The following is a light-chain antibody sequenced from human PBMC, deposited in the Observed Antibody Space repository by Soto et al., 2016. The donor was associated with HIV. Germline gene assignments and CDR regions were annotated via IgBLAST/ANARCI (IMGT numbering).Light chain of an antibody. V-gene: IGKV1-5*03. CDR3: QQYNTWT. J-gene: IGKJ1*01. CDR1: QSINSW. CDR2: KAS. Sequence: DIQMTQSPSTLSASVGDRVTITCRASQSINSWLAWYQQKAGKAPKLLIYKASSLESGVPSRFSGSGSGTEFTLTISSLQPDDFATYYCQQYNTWTFGQGTKVEIK.